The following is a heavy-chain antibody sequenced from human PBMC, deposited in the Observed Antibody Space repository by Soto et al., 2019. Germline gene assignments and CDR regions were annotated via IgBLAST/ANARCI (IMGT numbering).Heavy chain of an antibody. CDR2: IYPGDSET. D-gene: IGHD3-10*01. Sequence: GESLKISCKGSEYSFTGYWIAWVRQMPGRGLEWMGIIYPGDSETRYSPSFQGRVTISVDKSINTAYLQWSSLKTSDTAMYYCARHTRGNWFDPWGQGTLVTVSS. CDR3: ARHTRGNWFDP. CDR1: EYSFTGYW. J-gene: IGHJ5*02. V-gene: IGHV5-51*01.